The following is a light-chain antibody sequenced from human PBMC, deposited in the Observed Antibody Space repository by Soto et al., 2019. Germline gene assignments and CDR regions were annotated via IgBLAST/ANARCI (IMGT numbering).Light chain of an antibody. CDR2: KAS. CDR3: QQYNVFSPYT. V-gene: IGKV1-5*03. CDR1: QSISTW. J-gene: IGKJ2*01. Sequence: DIQMTQSPSSLSASVGDRVTITCLASQSISTWLAWYQLKPGKALKLLIYKASNLQSGVPSRFSGSGSGTEFTLTISSLQPDDFATYYCQQYNVFSPYTFGQGTKLAI.